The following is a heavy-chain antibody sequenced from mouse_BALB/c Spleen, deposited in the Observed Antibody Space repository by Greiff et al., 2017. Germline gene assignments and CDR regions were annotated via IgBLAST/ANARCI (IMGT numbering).Heavy chain of an antibody. CDR2: ISYDGSN. CDR3: AREDYRYDGLYFDV. V-gene: IGHV3-6*02. Sequence: EVKLQESGPGLVKPSQSLSLTCSVTGYSITSGYYWNWIRQFPGNKLEWMGYISYDGSNNYNPSLKNRISITRDTSKNQFFLKLNSVTTEDTATYYCAREDYRYDGLYFDVWGAGTTVTVSS. CDR1: GYSITSGYY. D-gene: IGHD2-14*01. J-gene: IGHJ1*01.